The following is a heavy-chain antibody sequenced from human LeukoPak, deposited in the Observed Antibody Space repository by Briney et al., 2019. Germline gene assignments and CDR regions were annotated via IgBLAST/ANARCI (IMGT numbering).Heavy chain of an antibody. CDR2: IYSGGST. CDR1: GFTVSSNY. Sequence: GGSLRLSCAASGFTVSSNYMSWVRQAPGKGLEWVSVIYSGGSTYYADSVKGRFTISRDNSKNTLYVQMNSLRAEDTAVYYCAKSRAHAYSHFDYWGQGTLVTVSS. CDR3: AKSRAHAYSHFDY. J-gene: IGHJ4*02. D-gene: IGHD3-16*01. V-gene: IGHV3-53*01.